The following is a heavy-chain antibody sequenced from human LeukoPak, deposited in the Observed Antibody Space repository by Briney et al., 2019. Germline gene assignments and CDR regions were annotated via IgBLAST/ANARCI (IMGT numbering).Heavy chain of an antibody. CDR3: ARVAIFGVVISLRYGMDV. J-gene: IGHJ6*02. CDR2: LIPIFGTA. V-gene: IGHV1-69*13. D-gene: IGHD3-3*01. CDR1: GGTFSSYA. Sequence: SVKVSCKASGGTFSSYAISWVRQAPGQGLEWMGGLIPIFGTANYAQKFQGRVTITADGSTSTAYMELSSLRSEDTAVYYCARVAIFGVVISLRYGMDVWGQGTTVTVSS.